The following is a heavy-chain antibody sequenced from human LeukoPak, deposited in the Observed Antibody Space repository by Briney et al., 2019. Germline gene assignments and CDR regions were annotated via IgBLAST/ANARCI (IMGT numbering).Heavy chain of an antibody. CDR1: GGSISSYY. CDR3: ARLSPRDYDYVWGSYRPIVEH. D-gene: IGHD3-16*02. V-gene: IGHV4-39*01. J-gene: IGHJ1*01. CDR2: LYYSGST. Sequence: PSETLSLTCTVSGGSISSYYWDWIRQPPGKGLEWIGSLYYSGSTYYNPSLKSRVTVSVDTSKNQFSLKLSSVTAADTAVYYCARLSPRDYDYVWGSYRPIVEHWGQGILVTVSS.